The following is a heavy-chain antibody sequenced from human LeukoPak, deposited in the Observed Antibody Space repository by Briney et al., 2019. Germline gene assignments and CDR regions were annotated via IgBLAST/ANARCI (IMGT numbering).Heavy chain of an antibody. CDR1: GDSVSSTGAS. J-gene: IGHJ4*02. CDR2: TYYRSQWYY. Sequence: SQTLSLTCALSGDSVSSTGASWNWLRQSPSRGLEWLGRTYYRSQWYYEYAFSVQSPIIVAPDTSKNQFSLQLSSVTPEDTAVYYCVRGNYNFDYWGQGSLVTVSS. CDR3: VRGNYNFDY. D-gene: IGHD5-24*01. V-gene: IGHV6-1*01.